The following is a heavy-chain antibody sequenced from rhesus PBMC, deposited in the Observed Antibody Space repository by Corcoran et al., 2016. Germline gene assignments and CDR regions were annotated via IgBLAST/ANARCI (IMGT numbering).Heavy chain of an antibody. V-gene: IGHV1-1*01. CDR3: TRHDY. Sequence: QVQLVQSGSEIKQPGASVKLSCKASGYTFTGYYIHWVRQAPGKGLEWRELISPYNGHERSTKSFQGRVTITTDTSTSTGYMELTSLTSEDTAVYFCTRHDYWGQGVLVTVSS. CDR1: GYTFTGYY. CDR2: ISPYNGHE. D-gene: IGHD6-25*01. J-gene: IGHJ4*01.